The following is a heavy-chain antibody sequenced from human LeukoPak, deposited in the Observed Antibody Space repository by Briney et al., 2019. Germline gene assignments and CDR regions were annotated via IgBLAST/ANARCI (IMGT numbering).Heavy chain of an antibody. J-gene: IGHJ6*02. Sequence: ASVKVSCRASGYTVTNYYMHWVRQAPGQGLEWMGIVNPSGGGSNFAQKFQGRVTLTRATSANTVYMELRSLRSEDTAVHYCASVYTHGMDVWGQGTTVIVSS. D-gene: IGHD5/OR15-5a*01. CDR3: ASVYTHGMDV. CDR2: VNPSGGGS. V-gene: IGHV1-46*01. CDR1: GYTVTNYY.